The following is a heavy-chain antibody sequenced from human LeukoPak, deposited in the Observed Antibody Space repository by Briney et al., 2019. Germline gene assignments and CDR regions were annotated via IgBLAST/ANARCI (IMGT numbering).Heavy chain of an antibody. CDR3: ALLAFQWPGDFDY. J-gene: IGHJ4*02. V-gene: IGHV4-4*07. Sequence: PSETLSLTCSVSGGSISDFYWSWIRQPAGKGLEWIGRIYTSGNTNYNPSLKSRVTISVDKSKNQFSLKLSSVTAADTAVYYCALLAFQWPGDFDYWGQGTLVTVSS. CDR2: IYTSGNT. CDR1: GGSISDFY. D-gene: IGHD6-19*01.